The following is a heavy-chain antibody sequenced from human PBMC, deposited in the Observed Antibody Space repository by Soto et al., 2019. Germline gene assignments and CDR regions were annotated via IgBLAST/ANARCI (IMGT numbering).Heavy chain of an antibody. J-gene: IGHJ5*02. CDR1: GFTFSSYS. D-gene: IGHD1-7*01. CDR3: LRILVTGTLSVS. V-gene: IGHV3-74*01. Sequence: LGGSLRLSCAASGFTFSSYSMYWVRQAPGKGLVWVSRINSDGSTTTYADSVKGRFTISRDNAKNTLYLQMNSLRAEDTAIYYCLRILVTGTLSVSWGQGTLVTVSS. CDR2: INSDGSTT.